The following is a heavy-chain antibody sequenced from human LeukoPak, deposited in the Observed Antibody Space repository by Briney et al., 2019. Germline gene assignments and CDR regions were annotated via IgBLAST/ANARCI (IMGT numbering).Heavy chain of an antibody. J-gene: IGHJ4*02. V-gene: IGHV4-39*01. CDR2: IYYGGST. D-gene: IGHD2-2*01. CDR1: GGSISSSSYY. Sequence: PSETLPLTCTVSGGSISSSSYYWGWIRQPPGKGLEWIGSIYYGGSTYYNPSLKSRVTISVDTSKNQFSLKLSSVTAADTAVYYCARVCSTSCYSGNAYYFDYWGQGTLVTVSS. CDR3: ARVCSTSCYSGNAYYFDY.